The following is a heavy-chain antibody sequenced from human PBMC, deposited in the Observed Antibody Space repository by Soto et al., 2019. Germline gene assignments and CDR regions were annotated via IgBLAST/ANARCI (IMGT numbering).Heavy chain of an antibody. V-gene: IGHV1-18*04. CDR2: ISAYNGNT. D-gene: IGHD2-2*01. Sequence: ASVKVSRKASGYTFTGYYMHWVRQAPGQGLEWMGLISAYNGNTNYAQKLQGRVTMTTDTSTSTAYMELRSLRSDDTAVYYCARVSEDIVVVPEAWGQGTMVTVSS. CDR1: GYTFTGYY. CDR3: ARVSEDIVVVPEA. J-gene: IGHJ3*01.